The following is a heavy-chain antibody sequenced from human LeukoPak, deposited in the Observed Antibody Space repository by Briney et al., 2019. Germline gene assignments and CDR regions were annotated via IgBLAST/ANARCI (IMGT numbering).Heavy chain of an antibody. CDR3: AKGGPTGDLRSPGRDW. Sequence: GGSLRLSCAASGFTLRSYTMNWVRQAPGKGLEWVSSIGISSNKIYYADSVKGRFIISRDNAKNSVYLQMNSLRAEDTAVYYCAKGGPTGDLRSPGRDWWGQGALVTVSS. V-gene: IGHV3-21*04. D-gene: IGHD7-27*01. CDR2: IGISSNKI. J-gene: IGHJ4*02. CDR1: GFTLRSYT.